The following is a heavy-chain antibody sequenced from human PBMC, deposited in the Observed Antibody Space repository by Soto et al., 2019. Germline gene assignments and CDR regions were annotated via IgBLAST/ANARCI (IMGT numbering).Heavy chain of an antibody. D-gene: IGHD3-3*01. CDR3: TRGTGFWSGSYRYYGMDV. CDR2: VNTDSGDT. J-gene: IGHJ6*02. V-gene: IGHV1-18*01. Sequence: ASVKVSCKASGYTFTSYGISWVRQAPGQGLEWMGWVNTDSGDTKYARKFQGRVTMTRDTSTSTGYMELSSLRSDDTAVYHCTRGTGFWSGSYRYYGMDVWGQGTTVTVSS. CDR1: GYTFTSYG.